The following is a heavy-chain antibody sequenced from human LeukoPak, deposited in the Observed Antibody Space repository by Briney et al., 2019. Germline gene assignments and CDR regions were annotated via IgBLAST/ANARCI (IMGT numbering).Heavy chain of an antibody. J-gene: IGHJ5*02. CDR2: INHSGST. D-gene: IGHD3-3*01. CDR3: ARGLSTLTYYDFWSGYPHGFDP. Sequence: SETLSLTCAVYGGSFSGYYWSWIRQPPGKGLELIGEINHSGSTNYNPSLKSRVTISVDTSKNQFSLKLSSVTAADTAVYYCARGLSTLTYYDFWSGYPHGFDPWGQGTLVTVSS. V-gene: IGHV4-34*01. CDR1: GGSFSGYY.